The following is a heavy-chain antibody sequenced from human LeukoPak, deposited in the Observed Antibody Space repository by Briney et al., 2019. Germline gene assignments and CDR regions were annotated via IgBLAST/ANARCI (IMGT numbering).Heavy chain of an antibody. Sequence: GGSLRLSCAASGFTFSSYGMHWVRQAPGKGLEWVAVISYDGSNKYYADSVKGRFTISRDNSKNTLYLQMNSLRAEDTAVYYCAKDLKSYSSSWYPGHYWGQGTLVTVSS. CDR2: ISYDGSNK. V-gene: IGHV3-30*18. D-gene: IGHD6-13*01. J-gene: IGHJ4*02. CDR1: GFTFSSYG. CDR3: AKDLKSYSSSWYPGHY.